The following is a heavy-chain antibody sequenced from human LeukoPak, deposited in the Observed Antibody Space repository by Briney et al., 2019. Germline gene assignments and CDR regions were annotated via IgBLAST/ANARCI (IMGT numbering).Heavy chain of an antibody. CDR3: ARAAGSGLIDY. D-gene: IGHD6-19*01. Sequence: SETLSLTCTVSGYSISSGYYWGWIRQPPGKGLEWIGSIYHSGNTYYNPSLKSRVTISLDTSKNQFSLNLNSVTAADTALYFCARAAGSGLIDYWGQGILVIVSS. J-gene: IGHJ4*02. CDR2: IYHSGNT. V-gene: IGHV4-38-2*02. CDR1: GYSISSGYY.